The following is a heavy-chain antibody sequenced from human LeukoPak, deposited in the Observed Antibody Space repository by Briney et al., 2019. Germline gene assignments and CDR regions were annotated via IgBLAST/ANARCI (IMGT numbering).Heavy chain of an antibody. D-gene: IGHD1-26*01. V-gene: IGHV5-51*01. CDR2: IFPGDSDT. J-gene: IGHJ6*03. CDR3: ARRGRLGDYYYMDV. CDR1: GYTFGTSW. Sequence: GESLKISCRVSGYTFGTSWLGWVRQMPGKGLEWMGVIFPGDSDTRYSPSFQGQVTISADKSISTAYLQWSSLKASDTAMYYCARRGRLGDYYYMDVWGKGTTVTVSS.